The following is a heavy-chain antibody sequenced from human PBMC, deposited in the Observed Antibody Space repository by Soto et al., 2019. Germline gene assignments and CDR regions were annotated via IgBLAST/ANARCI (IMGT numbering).Heavy chain of an antibody. CDR3: AKDGAYSSSSRNFDY. Sequence: GGSLRLSCAASGFTFSSYGMHWVRQAPGKGLEWVAVISYDGSNKYYADSVKGRFTISRDNSKNTLYLQMNSLRAEDTAVYYCAKDGAYSSSSRNFDYWGQGTLVTVSS. J-gene: IGHJ4*02. D-gene: IGHD6-6*01. CDR1: GFTFSSYG. CDR2: ISYDGSNK. V-gene: IGHV3-30*18.